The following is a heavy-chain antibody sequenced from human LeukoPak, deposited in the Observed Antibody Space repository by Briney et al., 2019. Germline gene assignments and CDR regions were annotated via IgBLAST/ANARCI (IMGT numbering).Heavy chain of an antibody. Sequence: GEFLKISCKGSGSSFSSYWIGWVRQMAGKGLEWMGINYPGDSDNRYNTSFQGQATISADESISTAYLQWSGLKAADTAMYYCARLPEYCSSTSCRNNWFDPWGQRTRVTVSS. J-gene: IGHJ5*02. CDR2: NYPGDSDN. V-gene: IGHV5-51*01. D-gene: IGHD2-2*01. CDR3: ARLPEYCSSTSCRNNWFDP. CDR1: GSSFSSYW.